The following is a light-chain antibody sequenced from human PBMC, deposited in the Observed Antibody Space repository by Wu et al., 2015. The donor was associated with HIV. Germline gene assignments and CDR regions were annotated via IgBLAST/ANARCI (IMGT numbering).Light chain of an antibody. CDR3: QQYGHTPLT. J-gene: IGKJ2*01. CDR1: QIVTDNY. Sequence: VVLKQFPGTLSLSPGERATLSCKASQIVTDNYLAWYLQRPGQPPRLLIYGASNRATGVSDRLSGSVSGTNFTLIITTVEPEDFGVYYCQQYGHTPLTFGQGT. V-gene: IGKV3-20*01. CDR2: GAS.